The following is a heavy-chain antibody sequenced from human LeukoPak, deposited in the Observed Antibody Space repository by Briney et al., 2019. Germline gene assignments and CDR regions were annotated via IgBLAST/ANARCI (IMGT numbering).Heavy chain of an antibody. D-gene: IGHD1-26*01. V-gene: IGHV3-30*02. CDR2: MQYGGGNK. J-gene: IGHJ4*02. CDR3: VKDQGRGTHSFDY. CDR1: GFTFSRDN. Sequence: GGSLRLSCAASGFTFSRDNLHRVRQAPGKGLEWVAFMQYGGGNKYYADSVKGRFTIARYNSKNTMYLEMNSLAAEDTAVYYCVKDQGRGTHSFDYWGQGTLVTVSS.